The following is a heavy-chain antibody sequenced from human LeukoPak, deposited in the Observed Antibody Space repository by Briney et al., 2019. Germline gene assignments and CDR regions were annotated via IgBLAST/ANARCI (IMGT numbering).Heavy chain of an antibody. J-gene: IGHJ6*02. CDR3: ARDLHYYVAMDV. D-gene: IGHD3-10*02. CDR2: ISSSSSTI. Sequence: GVAVRLSCAASGFTFSSYSMNWVRQAPGKGLEWVSYISSSSSTIYYADSVKGRFAISRDNSKSMLFLQLNGLRAEDTALYYCARDLHYYVAMDVWGQGTTVTVSS. V-gene: IGHV3-48*01. CDR1: GFTFSSYS.